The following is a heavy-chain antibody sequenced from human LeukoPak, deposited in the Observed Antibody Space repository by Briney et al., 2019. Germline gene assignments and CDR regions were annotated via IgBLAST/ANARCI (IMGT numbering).Heavy chain of an antibody. CDR3: ASRGGSPPRDFDY. V-gene: IGHV1-2*06. Sequence: ASVKVSCKASGYTFTGYYMHWVRQAPGQGLEWMGRTNPNSGGTNYAQKFQGRVTMTRDTSVSTAYMELSRLRSDDTAVYYCASRGGSPPRDFDYWGQGTLVTVSS. CDR1: GYTFTGYY. J-gene: IGHJ4*02. D-gene: IGHD1-26*01. CDR2: TNPNSGGT.